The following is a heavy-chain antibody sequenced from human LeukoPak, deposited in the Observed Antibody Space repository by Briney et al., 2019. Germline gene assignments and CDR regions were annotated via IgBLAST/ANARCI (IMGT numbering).Heavy chain of an antibody. CDR1: GFTFSSYS. Sequence: GGSLRLSCAASGFTFSSYSMNWVRQAPGKGLEWVSGISWNSGSIGYADSVKGRFTISRDNAKNSLYPQMSSLRAEDTALYYCAKDLRAYYYYYMDVWGKGTTVTISS. J-gene: IGHJ6*03. CDR3: AKDLRAYYYYYMDV. V-gene: IGHV3-9*01. CDR2: ISWNSGSI.